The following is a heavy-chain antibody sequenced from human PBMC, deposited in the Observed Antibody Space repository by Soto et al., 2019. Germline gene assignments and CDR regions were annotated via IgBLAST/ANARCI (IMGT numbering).Heavy chain of an antibody. J-gene: IGHJ1*01. D-gene: IGHD6-13*01. V-gene: IGHV4-31*03. Sequence: SETLSLTCTVSGGSISSGGYYWSWIRQHPGKGLEWIGYIYYSGSTYYNPSLKSRVTISVDTSKNQFSLKLSSVTAADTAVYYCANAKYSSSWYFPHWGQGTLVTVSS. CDR2: IYYSGST. CDR1: GGSISSGGYY. CDR3: ANAKYSSSWYFPH.